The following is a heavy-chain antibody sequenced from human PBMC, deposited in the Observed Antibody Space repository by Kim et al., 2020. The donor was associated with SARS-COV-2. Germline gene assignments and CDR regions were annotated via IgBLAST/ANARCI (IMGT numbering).Heavy chain of an antibody. V-gene: IGHV3-23*01. Sequence: GCTPYYPGSVKGRFTISRDNSKNTLYLQMNNLRAEDTAVYFCAKSGQLDYWGQGTLVTVSS. J-gene: IGHJ4*02. CDR3: AKSGQLDY. D-gene: IGHD5-12*01. CDR2: GCTP.